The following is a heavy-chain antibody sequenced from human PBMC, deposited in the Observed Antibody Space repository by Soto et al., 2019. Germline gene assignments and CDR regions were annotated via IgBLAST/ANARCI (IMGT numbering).Heavy chain of an antibody. D-gene: IGHD2-21*02. CDR3: ATNRGDFVSSYYYGLDV. J-gene: IGHJ6*02. Sequence: QVQRVESGGGVVQPGRSLRLSCAASGFTFSTYGMHWVRQAPGKGLEWVAVIWFDGTNIYYADSVKGRFTSSRDNSKNTLNLQMNCLSAADTAVYYYATNRGDFVSSYYYGLDVWGQGTTVTVSS. V-gene: IGHV3-33*01. CDR2: IWFDGTNI. CDR1: GFTFSTYG.